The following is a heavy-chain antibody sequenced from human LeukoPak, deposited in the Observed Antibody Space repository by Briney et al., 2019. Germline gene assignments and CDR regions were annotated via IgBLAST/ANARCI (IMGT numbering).Heavy chain of an antibody. CDR2: ISSSSSYT. CDR1: GFTFSDYY. V-gene: IGHV3-11*06. CDR3: ARATVYLGGYYYYYGMDV. J-gene: IGHJ6*02. D-gene: IGHD3-16*01. Sequence: GGSLRLSCAASGFTFSDYYMSWIRQAPGKGLEWVSYISSSSSYTNYADSVKGRFTISRDNAKNSLYLQMNSLRAEDTAVYYCARATVYLGGYYYYYGMDVWGQGTTVTVSS.